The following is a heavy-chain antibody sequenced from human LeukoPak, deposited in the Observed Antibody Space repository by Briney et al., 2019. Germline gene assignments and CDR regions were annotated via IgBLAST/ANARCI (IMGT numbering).Heavy chain of an antibody. CDR2: ISAYNGNT. V-gene: IGHV1-18*04. J-gene: IGHJ6*03. CDR3: ARPYGSGMHYMDV. Sequence: GASVKVSCKASGYTFTGYYMHWVRQAPGQGLEWMGWISAYNGNTNYAQKLQGRVTMTTDTSTSTAYMELRSLRSDDTAVYYCARPYGSGMHYMDVWGKGTTVTISS. CDR1: GYTFTGYY. D-gene: IGHD3-10*01.